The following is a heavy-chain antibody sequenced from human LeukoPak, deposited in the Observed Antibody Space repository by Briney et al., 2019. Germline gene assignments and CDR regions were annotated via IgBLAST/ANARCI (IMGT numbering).Heavy chain of an antibody. V-gene: IGHV3-23*01. J-gene: IGHJ4*02. CDR3: ATRYCSGGSCYAFDY. CDR2: ISGSGGST. Sequence: SGESLRLSCAASGFTFSSYAMSWVRQAPGKGLEWVSAISGSGGSTYYADSVKGRFTISRDNSKNTLYLQMNSLRAEDTAVYYCATRYCSGGSCYAFDYWGQGTLVTVSS. D-gene: IGHD2-15*01. CDR1: GFTFSSYA.